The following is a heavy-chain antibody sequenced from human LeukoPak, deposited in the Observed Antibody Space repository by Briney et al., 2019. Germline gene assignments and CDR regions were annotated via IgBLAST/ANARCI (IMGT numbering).Heavy chain of an antibody. CDR2: ISGSGGST. CDR3: AKCLGDGDCYPVD. D-gene: IGHD2-21*02. Sequence: GGSLRLSCAASGFTFSIHAMSWVRQAPGKGLEWVSGISGSGGSTYYADSVKGRFTISRDNSKNTLYLQMNSLRAEDTAVYYCAKCLGDGDCYPVDWGQGTLVTVSS. J-gene: IGHJ4*02. CDR1: GFTFSIHA. V-gene: IGHV3-23*01.